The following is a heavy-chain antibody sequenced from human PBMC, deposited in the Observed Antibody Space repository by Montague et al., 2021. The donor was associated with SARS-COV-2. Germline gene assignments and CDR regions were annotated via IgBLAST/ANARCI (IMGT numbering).Heavy chain of an antibody. CDR2: IYYSGST. CDR3: ATYYDILTGYYIDAFDI. D-gene: IGHD3-9*01. V-gene: IGHV4-39*01. Sequence: ETLSLTCTVSGGSISSSSYYWGWIRQPPGKGLEWIGSIYYSGSTYYNPSLKSRVTISVDTSKNQFSLKLSSVTAADTAVYYCATYYDILTGYYIDAFDIWGQGTMVTVFS. CDR1: GGSISSSSYY. J-gene: IGHJ3*02.